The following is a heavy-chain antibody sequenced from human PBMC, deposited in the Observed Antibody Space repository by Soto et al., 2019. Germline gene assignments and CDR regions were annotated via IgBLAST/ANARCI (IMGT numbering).Heavy chain of an antibody. V-gene: IGHV3-48*02. Sequence: EVQLVESGGGLVQPGGSLRLTCVASGFPFSIYSMNWVRQAPGKGLEWSSYITSDTNTIKYADSVKGRFTISRDNAKNLLYLQMNSRRDEDTAVYFCARSVEGHFDYWGQGTVVTVSS. J-gene: IGHJ4*02. CDR2: ITSDTNTI. D-gene: IGHD6-19*01. CDR1: GFPFSIYS. CDR3: ARSVEGHFDY.